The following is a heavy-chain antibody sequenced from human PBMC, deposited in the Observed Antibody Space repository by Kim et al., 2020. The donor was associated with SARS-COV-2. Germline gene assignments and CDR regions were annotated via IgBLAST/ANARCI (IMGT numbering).Heavy chain of an antibody. Sequence: GGSLRLSCAASGFTFSRRAMSWVRQVPGKGLEWIASVNNNNNPYYADSVKGRFTVSRDITKDTLSLQMNSLRADDTALYYCAKDHPSSGWPTFDSWGQGTLVAASS. V-gene: IGHV3-23*05. CDR2: VNNNNNP. CDR1: GFTFSRRA. J-gene: IGHJ4*02. D-gene: IGHD6-19*01. CDR3: AKDHPSSGWPTFDS.